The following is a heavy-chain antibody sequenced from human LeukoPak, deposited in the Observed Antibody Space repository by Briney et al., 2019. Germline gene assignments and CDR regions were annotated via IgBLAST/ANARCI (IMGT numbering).Heavy chain of an antibody. J-gene: IGHJ5*02. CDR1: GGSISSYY. D-gene: IGHD3-3*01. CDR2: IYYSGST. V-gene: IGHV4-59*01. Sequence: SSETLSLTCTVSGGSISSYYWSWIRQPPGKGLEWIGYIYYSGSTNYNPSLKSRVTISVDTSKNQSSLKLSSVTAADTAVYYCAKRTIFGVHNWFDPWGQGTLVTVSS. CDR3: AKRTIFGVHNWFDP.